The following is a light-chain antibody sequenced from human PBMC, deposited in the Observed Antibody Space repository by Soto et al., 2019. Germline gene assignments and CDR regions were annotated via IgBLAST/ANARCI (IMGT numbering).Light chain of an antibody. CDR1: SSNIGEGYD. CDR3: QSYDRSLSSYV. V-gene: IGLV1-40*01. Sequence: QSVLTQPPSVSGAPGQRVTISCTGSSSNIGEGYDAHWYQQLPRTAPKLLIFDTSNRPSGVPDRFSGSKSGTSASLAITGLQAEDEADYYCQSYDRSLSSYVFGTGTQLTVL. J-gene: IGLJ1*01. CDR2: DTS.